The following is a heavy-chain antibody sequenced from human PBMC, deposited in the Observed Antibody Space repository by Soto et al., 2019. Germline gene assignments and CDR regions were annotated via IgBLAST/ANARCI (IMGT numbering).Heavy chain of an antibody. CDR2: ISSSSSYI. CDR3: ARDLLLAEVLNYYYYGMDV. J-gene: IGHJ6*02. V-gene: IGHV3-21*01. Sequence: EVQLVESGGGLVKPGGSLRLSCAASGFTFSSYSMNWVRQAPGKGLEWVSSISSSSSYIYYADSVKGRFTISRDNVKNSLYLQITSLRADDTAVYYCARDLLLAEVLNYYYYGMDVWGQGTTVTVSS. CDR1: GFTFSSYS. D-gene: IGHD2-15*01.